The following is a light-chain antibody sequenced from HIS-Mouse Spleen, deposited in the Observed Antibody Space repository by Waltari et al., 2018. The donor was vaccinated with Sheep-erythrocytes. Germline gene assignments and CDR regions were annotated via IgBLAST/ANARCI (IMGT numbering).Light chain of an antibody. CDR3: SSYTSSSTLEV. V-gene: IGLV2-14*03. CDR1: SSAVGGYNY. J-gene: IGLJ3*02. CDR2: DVS. Sequence: QSALTQPASVSGSPGQSITIPCTGTSSAVGGYNYVSRYQQHPGKAPKLMIYDVSNRPSGVSNRFSGSKSGNTASLTISGLQAEDEADYYCSSYTSSSTLEVFGGGTKLTVL.